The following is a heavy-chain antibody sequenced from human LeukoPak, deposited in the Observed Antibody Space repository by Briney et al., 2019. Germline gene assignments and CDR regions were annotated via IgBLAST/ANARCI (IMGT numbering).Heavy chain of an antibody. Sequence: GRSLRLSCAASGFTVSSNYMSWVRQAPGKGLEWVSVIYSGGSTYYADSVKGRFTISRDNSKNTLYLQMNSLRAEDTAVYYCARGNMDDPIDYWGQGTLVTVSS. CDR2: IYSGGST. J-gene: IGHJ4*02. D-gene: IGHD2/OR15-2a*01. V-gene: IGHV3-53*01. CDR1: GFTVSSNY. CDR3: ARGNMDDPIDY.